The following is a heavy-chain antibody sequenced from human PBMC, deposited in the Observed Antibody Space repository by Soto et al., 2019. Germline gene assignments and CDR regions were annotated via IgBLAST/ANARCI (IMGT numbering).Heavy chain of an antibody. CDR1: GGSFSGYY. D-gene: IGHD5-18*01. V-gene: IGHV4-34*01. J-gene: IGHJ4*02. Sequence: SETLSLTCAVYGGSFSGYYWSWIRQPPGKGLEWIGEINHSGSTNYNPSLKSRVTISVDTSKNQFSLKLSSVTAADTAVYYCARGQGGYSYAFDYWGQGTLVTVCS. CDR2: INHSGST. CDR3: ARGQGGYSYAFDY.